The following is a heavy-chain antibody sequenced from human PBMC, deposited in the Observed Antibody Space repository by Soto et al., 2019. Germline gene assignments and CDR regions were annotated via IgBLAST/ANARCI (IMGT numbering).Heavy chain of an antibody. CDR3: TIPQVYYGMDV. J-gene: IGHJ6*02. Sequence: EVQLVESGGGLVQPGGSLKLSCAASGFTFSGSAVHWVRQASGKGLEWVGRIRSKANNYATAYAASVQGRFTIFRDDLKTTAYLQMNSLKTEDTAVYYCTIPQVYYGMDVWGQGTTVTVSS. CDR2: IRSKANNYAT. V-gene: IGHV3-73*02. CDR1: GFTFSGSA.